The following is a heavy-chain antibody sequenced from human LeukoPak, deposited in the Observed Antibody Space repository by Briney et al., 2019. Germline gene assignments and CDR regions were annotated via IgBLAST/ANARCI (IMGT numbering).Heavy chain of an antibody. D-gene: IGHD1-1*01. CDR2: ISAYNGNT. CDR3: ARDDRSNTWSWFDP. CDR1: GYTFTSYG. V-gene: IGHV1-18*01. J-gene: IGHJ5*02. Sequence: GSSVKVSCKASGYTFTSYGISWVRQPPGQGLEWMGWISAYNGNTQYAQKLQGRVTMTTDTSTSTAYMELRSLRSDDTAVYYCARDDRSNTWSWFDPWGQGTLVTVSS.